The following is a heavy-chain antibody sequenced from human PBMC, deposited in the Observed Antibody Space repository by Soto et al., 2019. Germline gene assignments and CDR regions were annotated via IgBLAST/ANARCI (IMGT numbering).Heavy chain of an antibody. CDR2: IYYSGST. D-gene: IGHD5-12*01. V-gene: IGHV4-59*01. J-gene: IGHJ6*04. CDR1: GASISSYY. CDR3: ARGEVAYV. Sequence: QVQLQESGPGLVKPSGTLSLTCTVSGASISSYYWSWIRQPPGKGLEWIGYIYYSGSTNYNPSLKSRVTISVDTSKNQFSLKLSSATAADTAVYYCARGEVAYVWGKGTTVTVSS.